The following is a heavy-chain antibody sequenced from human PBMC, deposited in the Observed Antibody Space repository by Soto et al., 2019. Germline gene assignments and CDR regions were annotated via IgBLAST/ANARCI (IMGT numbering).Heavy chain of an antibody. CDR1: GYSFTNYW. CDR3: ARQYYYDSSGYFYVRDC. D-gene: IGHD3-22*01. Sequence: GESLKISCKGSGYSFTNYWISWVRQMPGRGLEWMGKIDPSDSYANYSPSFQGHVTISADKSISTAYLQWSSLKASDTAMYYCARQYYYDSSGYFYVRDCWGQGTLVTVSS. V-gene: IGHV5-10-1*01. CDR2: IDPSDSYA. J-gene: IGHJ4*02.